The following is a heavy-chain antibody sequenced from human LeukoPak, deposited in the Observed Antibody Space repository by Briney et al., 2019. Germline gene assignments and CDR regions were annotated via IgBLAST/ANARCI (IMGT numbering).Heavy chain of an antibody. D-gene: IGHD6-13*01. J-gene: IGHJ5*02. CDR1: GFTFSSYA. CDR2: ISYDGGTK. CDR3: ATAPAAADSS. V-gene: IGHV3-30*07. Sequence: GGSLRLSCAASGFTFSSYAMHWVRQAPGKGLEWVAVISYDGGTKYYADSVKGRFTISRDNAKNSLFLHMSSLRAEDTAVYYCATAPAAADSSWGQGTLVAVSS.